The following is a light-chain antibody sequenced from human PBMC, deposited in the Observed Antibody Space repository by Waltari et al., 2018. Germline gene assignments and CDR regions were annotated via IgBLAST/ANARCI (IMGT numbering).Light chain of an antibody. Sequence: QSVLTQPPSVSAAPGQNVTISCSGSSSNIGNNFVSWYQQLPGTAPKLLIYDNNKGPSGIPDRFSGSKSGTSATLGITGLQTGDEAGYSCGTWDNSLRAEVFGGGTKLTVL. CDR1: SSNIGNNF. CDR3: GTWDNSLRAEV. CDR2: DNN. V-gene: IGLV1-51*01. J-gene: IGLJ3*02.